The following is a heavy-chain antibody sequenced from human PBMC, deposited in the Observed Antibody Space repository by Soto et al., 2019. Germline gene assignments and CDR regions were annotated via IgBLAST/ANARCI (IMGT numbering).Heavy chain of an antibody. D-gene: IGHD4-17*01. V-gene: IGHV3-23*01. J-gene: IGHJ4*02. CDR2: ISGSGTST. CDR1: GFTFSSYA. Sequence: EVQLLESGGGLVQPGGSLRLSCAASGFTFSSYAMSWVRQAPGKGLQWISSISGSGTSTYYADSAKGRFTISRDNSKNTMYLQMNSLRAEDTALYFCAKENTPDYGDYVDYWGQGTLVTVSS. CDR3: AKENTPDYGDYVDY.